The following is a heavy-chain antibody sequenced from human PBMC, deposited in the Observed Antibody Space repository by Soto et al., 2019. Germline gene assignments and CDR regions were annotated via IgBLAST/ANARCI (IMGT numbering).Heavy chain of an antibody. CDR2: INAGNGNT. J-gene: IGHJ6*02. CDR3: AKDREVAMVRAYHVMDV. V-gene: IGHV1-3*01. D-gene: IGHD3-10*01. Sequence: ASVKVSCKASGYTFTSYAMHWVRQAPGQRLEWMGWINAGNGNTKYSQKFQGRVTITRDTSASTAYMELSSLRSEDRAVYYCAKDREVAMVRAYHVMDVWGQGTTVPVSS. CDR1: GYTFTSYA.